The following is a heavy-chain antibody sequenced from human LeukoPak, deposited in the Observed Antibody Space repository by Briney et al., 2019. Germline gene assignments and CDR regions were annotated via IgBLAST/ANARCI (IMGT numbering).Heavy chain of an antibody. CDR2: ISGDGGST. Sequence: GGSLRLSCAASGFTFDDYAIHWVRQAPGKGLEWVSLISGDGGSTSYADSLKGRFTISRDNSKNSLYLQTNSLRTEDTALYYCAKGVVWLSPAFDYWGQGTLVTVSS. CDR3: AKGVVWLSPAFDY. V-gene: IGHV3-43*02. D-gene: IGHD3-22*01. CDR1: GFTFDDYA. J-gene: IGHJ4*02.